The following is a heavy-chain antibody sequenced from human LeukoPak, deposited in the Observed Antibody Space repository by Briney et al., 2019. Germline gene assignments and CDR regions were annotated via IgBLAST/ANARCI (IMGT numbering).Heavy chain of an antibody. CDR1: GFTFSSYE. Sequence: GGSLTLSCAAFGFTFSSYEMNWVRQAPGEGLEWVSYISSSGSSLKYADSVKGRFTISRDNAKKSLYLQMDSLRAEDTAVYYCTTDHVGATVEFDSWGQGTLVTVSS. CDR3: TTDHVGATVEFDS. D-gene: IGHD1-26*01. V-gene: IGHV3-48*03. CDR2: ISSSGSSL. J-gene: IGHJ4*02.